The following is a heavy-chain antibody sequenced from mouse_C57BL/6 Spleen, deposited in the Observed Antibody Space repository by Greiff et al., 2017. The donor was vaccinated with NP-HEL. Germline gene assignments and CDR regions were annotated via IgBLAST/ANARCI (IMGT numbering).Heavy chain of an antibody. D-gene: IGHD1-1*01. J-gene: IGHJ3*01. CDR1: GFNIKDYY. CDR2: IDPEDGDT. V-gene: IGHV14-1*01. Sequence: VQLKESGAELVRPGASVKLSCTASGFNIKDYYMHWVKQRPEQGLEWIGRIDPEDGDTEYAPKFQGKATMTADTSSNTAYLQLSSLTSEDTAVYYCTTGGLIYYYGSSLTWFAYWGQGTLVTVSA. CDR3: TTGGLIYYYGSSLTWFAY.